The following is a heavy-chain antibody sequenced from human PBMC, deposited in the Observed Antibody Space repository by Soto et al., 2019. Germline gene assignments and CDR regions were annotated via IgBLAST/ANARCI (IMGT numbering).Heavy chain of an antibody. D-gene: IGHD6-19*01. CDR2: ISSSSSYI. J-gene: IGHJ4*02. CDR3: ARGPIAVAGIFPSGDY. V-gene: IGHV3-21*01. Sequence: EVQLVESGGGLVKPGESLRLSCAASGFTFSSYSMNWVRQAPGKGLEWVSFISSSSSYIFHADSVKGRFTISRDNAKNCLYLQMNILRAEDTAVYYCARGPIAVAGIFPSGDYWGQGTLVTVSS. CDR1: GFTFSSYS.